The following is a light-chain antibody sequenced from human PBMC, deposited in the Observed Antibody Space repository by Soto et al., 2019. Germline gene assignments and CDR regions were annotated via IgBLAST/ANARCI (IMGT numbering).Light chain of an antibody. Sequence: DIQMTQSPSSVSASVGDRVTITCRASQDIGSWLAWYQQKPGKAPDLLIYGASSLQRGVPSRFYGSGSGTDFTLTISRLQPEDFATYYCQQGGSFPITFGQGTRLEIK. V-gene: IGKV1-12*01. J-gene: IGKJ5*01. CDR1: QDIGSW. CDR2: GAS. CDR3: QQGGSFPIT.